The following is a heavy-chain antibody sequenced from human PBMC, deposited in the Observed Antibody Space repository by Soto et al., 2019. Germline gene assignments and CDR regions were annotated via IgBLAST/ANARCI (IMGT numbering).Heavy chain of an antibody. D-gene: IGHD4-17*01. V-gene: IGHV1-69*13. CDR2: IIPIFGTA. CDR1: GGTFSSYA. J-gene: IGHJ5*02. Sequence: ASVKVSCKASGGTFSSYAISWVRQAPGQGLEWMGGIIPIFGTANYAQKFQGRVTITADESTSTAYMELSSLRSEDTAVYYCARDDYGGKDWFDPWGQGTLVNVSS. CDR3: ARDDYGGKDWFDP.